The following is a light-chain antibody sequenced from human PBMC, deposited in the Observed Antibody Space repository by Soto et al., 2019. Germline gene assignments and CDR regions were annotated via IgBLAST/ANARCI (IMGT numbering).Light chain of an antibody. J-gene: IGLJ2*01. CDR3: SSYSSSSTVI. V-gene: IGLV2-14*01. CDR2: EVS. Sequence: QSVLTQPASVSGSPGQSITISCTGTSSDVGGYKYVSWYQQHPGKAPKLMIYEVSDRPSGVSNRFSGSKSGNTASLTISGLLTEDEADYYCSSYSSSSTVIFGGGTKVTVL. CDR1: SSDVGGYKY.